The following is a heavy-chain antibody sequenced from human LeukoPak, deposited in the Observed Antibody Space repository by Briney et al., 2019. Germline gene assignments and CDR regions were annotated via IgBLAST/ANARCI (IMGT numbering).Heavy chain of an antibody. CDR3: ARDLLGELFGYHYYGMDV. CDR2: INPNSSGT. Sequence: ASVKVSCKASGYTFTGYYMHWVRQAPGQGLEWMGRINPNSSGTNYAQKFQGRVTMTRDTSISTAYMELSRLRSDDTAVYYCARDLLGELFGYHYYGMDVWGQGTTVTVSS. V-gene: IGHV1-2*06. CDR1: GYTFTGYY. D-gene: IGHD3-16*01. J-gene: IGHJ6*02.